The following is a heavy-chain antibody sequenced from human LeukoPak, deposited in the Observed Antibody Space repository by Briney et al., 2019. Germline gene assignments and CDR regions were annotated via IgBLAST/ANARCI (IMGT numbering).Heavy chain of an antibody. V-gene: IGHV4-34*01. J-gene: IGHJ5*02. CDR1: GGSISSYY. D-gene: IGHD2-2*01. CDR2: INHSGST. CDR3: ARGRTKRAYCSSTSCSNWFDP. Sequence: SETLSLTCTVSGGSISSYYWSWIRQPPGKGLEWIGEINHSGSTNYNPSLKSRVTISVDTSKNQFSLKLSSVTAADTAVYYCARGRTKRAYCSSTSCSNWFDPWGQGTLVTVSS.